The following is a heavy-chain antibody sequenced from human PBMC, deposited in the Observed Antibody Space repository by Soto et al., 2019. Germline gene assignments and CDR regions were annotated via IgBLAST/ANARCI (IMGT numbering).Heavy chain of an antibody. V-gene: IGHV3-23*01. CDR2: ISDSGGRT. Sequence: EVQLLESGGGLVQRGGSLRLSCAASGFTFSNYAMNWVRQAPGKGLEWVSGISDSGGRTYYADSVKGRFTISRDNSKNTLYLQMKSLRAEDTAVYYCAKYRIIDYWGQGTLVTVSS. J-gene: IGHJ4*02. CDR1: GFTFSNYA. D-gene: IGHD1-20*01. CDR3: AKYRIIDY.